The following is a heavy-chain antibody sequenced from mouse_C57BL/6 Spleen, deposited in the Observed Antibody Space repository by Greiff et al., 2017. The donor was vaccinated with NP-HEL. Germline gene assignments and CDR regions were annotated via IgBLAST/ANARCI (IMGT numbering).Heavy chain of an antibody. CDR3: TPLREGYFDY. J-gene: IGHJ2*01. CDR2: IDPENGDT. Sequence: EVKLMESGAELVRPGASVKLSCTASGFNIKDDYMHWVKQRPEQGLEWIGWIDPENGDTEYASKFQGKATITADTSSNTAYLQLSSLTSEDTAVYYCTPLREGYFDYWGQGTTLTVSS. V-gene: IGHV14-4*01. CDR1: GFNIKDDY. D-gene: IGHD3-2*02.